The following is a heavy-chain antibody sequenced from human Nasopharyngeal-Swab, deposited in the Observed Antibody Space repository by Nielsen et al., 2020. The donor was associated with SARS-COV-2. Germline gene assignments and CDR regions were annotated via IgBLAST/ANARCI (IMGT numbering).Heavy chain of an antibody. CDR3: ARPSLYGDRMNYFDY. V-gene: IGHV1-18*01. CDR1: GYTFTSYG. Sequence: ASVKVSCKASGYTFTSYGISWVRQAPGQGLEWMGWISPYNGNTNYAQKLQGRVTMTTDTSTSTAYMELRSLRSDDTAVYYCARPSLYGDRMNYFDYWGQGTLVTVSS. CDR2: ISPYNGNT. J-gene: IGHJ4*02. D-gene: IGHD4-17*01.